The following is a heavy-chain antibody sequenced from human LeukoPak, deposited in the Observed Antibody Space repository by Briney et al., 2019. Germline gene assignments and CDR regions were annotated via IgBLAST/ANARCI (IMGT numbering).Heavy chain of an antibody. CDR2: ISSSSSYI. CDR3: ARTTSMSYVGDAFDI. D-gene: IGHD1-26*01. J-gene: IGHJ3*02. CDR1: GFTFSSYS. V-gene: IGHV3-21*01. Sequence: GGSLRLSCAASGFTFSSYSMNWVRQAPGKGLEWVSSISSSSSYIYYADPVKGRFTISRDNAKNSLYLQMNSLRAEDTAVYYCARTTSMSYVGDAFDIWGQGTMVTVSS.